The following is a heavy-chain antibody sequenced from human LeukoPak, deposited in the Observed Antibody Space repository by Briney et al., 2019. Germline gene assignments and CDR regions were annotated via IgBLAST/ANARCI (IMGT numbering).Heavy chain of an antibody. V-gene: IGHV3-30*03. Sequence: GGSLRLSCVASGFTFSSYGMHWVRQAPGKGLEWVAVISYDGSNKYYADSVKGRFTISRDNSKNTLYLQMNSLRAEDTAVYYCARDPTYYYDSSGSLPDYWGQGTLVTVSS. D-gene: IGHD3-22*01. CDR1: GFTFSSYG. J-gene: IGHJ4*02. CDR2: ISYDGSNK. CDR3: ARDPTYYYDSSGSLPDY.